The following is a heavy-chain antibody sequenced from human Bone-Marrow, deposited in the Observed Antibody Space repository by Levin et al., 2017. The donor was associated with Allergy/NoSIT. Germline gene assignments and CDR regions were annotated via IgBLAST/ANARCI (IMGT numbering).Heavy chain of an antibody. CDR3: ARDGPQNNFWGGRNAAFLYYAMDV. V-gene: IGHV1-2*02. Sequence: GESLKISCQASGYTFTEHYLYWVRQAPGQGPEWMGWIKSDNGATTYAQKFRGRITITRDTSINTAYMELHTLTSADTAVYYCARDGPQNNFWGGRNAAFLYYAMDVWGQGTTVAVSS. D-gene: IGHD3-3*01. CDR2: IKSDNGAT. CDR1: GYTFTEHY. J-gene: IGHJ6*02.